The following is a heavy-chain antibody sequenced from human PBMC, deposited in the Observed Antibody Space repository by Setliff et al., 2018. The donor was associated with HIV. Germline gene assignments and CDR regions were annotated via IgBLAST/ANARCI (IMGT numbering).Heavy chain of an antibody. J-gene: IGHJ6*03. CDR2: IYYNGST. CDR1: GGPISSSYDY. D-gene: IGHD2-2*01. V-gene: IGHV4-39*01. Sequence: PSETLSLTCTVSGGPISSSYDYWGWIRPPPGKGMEWIGNIYYNGSTYYNPSLKSRLTISVDTSKNKFPLKLSSVTAADTAVYYCARVSERGYCSSTTCYYMDVWGKGTTVTV. CDR3: ARVSERGYCSSTTCYYMDV.